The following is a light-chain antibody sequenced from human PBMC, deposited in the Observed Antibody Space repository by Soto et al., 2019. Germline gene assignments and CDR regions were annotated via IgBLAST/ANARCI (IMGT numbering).Light chain of an antibody. CDR1: QSVLYSSNKKNY. J-gene: IGKJ2*01. V-gene: IGKV4-1*01. Sequence: DIVMTQSPDSLAVSLGERATINCKSSQSVLYSSNKKNYLAWYQQKPGQPPKLLIYWASTRESGVPDRFSGSGSGTDFTLTISSLQAEDVAVYYCQQYYSTPRPYTFGQGTKLEIK. CDR2: WAS. CDR3: QQYYSTPRPYT.